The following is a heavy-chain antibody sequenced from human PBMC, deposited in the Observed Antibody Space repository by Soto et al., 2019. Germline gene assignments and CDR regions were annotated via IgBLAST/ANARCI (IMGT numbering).Heavy chain of an antibody. CDR1: GFIFAKYG. V-gene: IGHV3-30*18. J-gene: IGHJ6*01. D-gene: IGHD1-1*01. CDR2: ITYEGSNK. Sequence: PVGSLRLSCAASGFIFAKYGMHWVRQAPGKGLEWVALITYEGSNKYYADAVKGRFTISRDNVENMVSLQLDGLRGEDTAVYYCAKARGANNSANYSGREVWGQRTTVTVSS. CDR3: AKARGANNSANYSGREV.